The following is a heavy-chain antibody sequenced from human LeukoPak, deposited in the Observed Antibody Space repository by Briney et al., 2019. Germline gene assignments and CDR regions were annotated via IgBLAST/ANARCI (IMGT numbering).Heavy chain of an antibody. Sequence: SETLSLTCAVYGGSFSGYYWSWIRQPPGKGLEWIGEINHSGSTNYNPSLKSRVTISVDTSKNQFSLKLSSVTAADTAVYYCASNVLLWFGELLTFDYWGQGTLVTVSS. D-gene: IGHD3-10*01. CDR1: GGSFSGYY. CDR3: ASNVLLWFGELLTFDY. V-gene: IGHV4-34*01. CDR2: INHSGST. J-gene: IGHJ4*02.